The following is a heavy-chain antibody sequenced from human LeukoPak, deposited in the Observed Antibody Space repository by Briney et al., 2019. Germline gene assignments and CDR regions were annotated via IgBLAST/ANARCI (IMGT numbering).Heavy chain of an antibody. D-gene: IGHD1-7*01. CDR2: INPNSGGT. CDR1: GYTITGYY. V-gene: IGHV1-2*02. CDR3: ARIWNYGPYYYMDV. J-gene: IGHJ6*03. Sequence: ASVKVSCKASGYTITGYYMHWVRQAPGQGLEWMGWINPNSGGTNYAQKFQGRVTMTRDTSISTAYMELSRLRSDDMAVYYCARIWNYGPYYYMDVWGKGTTVTVSS.